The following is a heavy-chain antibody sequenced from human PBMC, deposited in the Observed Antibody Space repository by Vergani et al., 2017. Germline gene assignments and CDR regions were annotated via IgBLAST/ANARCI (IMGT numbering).Heavy chain of an antibody. CDR3: ARGDRYCSSTSCYTGSLDY. V-gene: IGHV6-1*01. CDR1: GDSVSSNSAA. J-gene: IGHJ4*02. Sequence: QEQLQQSGPGLVKPSQTLLLTCAISGDSVSSNSAAWNWIRQSPSRGLEWLGRTYYRSKWYNDYAVSVKSRITINPDTSKNQFSLQLNSVTPEDTAVYYCARGDRYCSSTSCYTGSLDYWGQGTLVTVSS. CDR2: TYYRSKWYN. D-gene: IGHD2-2*02.